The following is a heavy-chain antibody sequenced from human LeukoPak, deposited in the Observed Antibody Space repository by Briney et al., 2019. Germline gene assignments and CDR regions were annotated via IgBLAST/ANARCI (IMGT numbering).Heavy chain of an antibody. D-gene: IGHD6-13*01. Sequence: GASVKVSCKASGYTFTGYYMHWVRQAPGQGLEWMGWINPNSGGTNYAQKFQGRVTMTRDTSISTAYMELSRLRSDDTAVYYCARDSRQSIAAAGELLQHWGQGTLVTVSS. V-gene: IGHV1-2*02. CDR2: INPNSGGT. CDR1: GYTFTGYY. CDR3: ARDSRQSIAAAGELLQH. J-gene: IGHJ1*01.